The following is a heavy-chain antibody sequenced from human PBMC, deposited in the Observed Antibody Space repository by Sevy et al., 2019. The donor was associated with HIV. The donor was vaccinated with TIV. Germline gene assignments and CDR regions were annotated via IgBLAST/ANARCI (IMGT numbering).Heavy chain of an antibody. CDR3: ARSLPVVVVPGAPSWFDP. Sequence: SETLSLTCAVHDGSFSGYYWNWIRQLPGKGLEWIGEINESGITYYNPSLKSRVTISVDTSKKQFSLKLNSVTAADTAVYFCARSLPVVVVPGAPSWFDPWGLGTLVTVSS. CDR1: DGSFSGYY. D-gene: IGHD2-2*01. V-gene: IGHV4-34*01. J-gene: IGHJ5*02. CDR2: INESGIT.